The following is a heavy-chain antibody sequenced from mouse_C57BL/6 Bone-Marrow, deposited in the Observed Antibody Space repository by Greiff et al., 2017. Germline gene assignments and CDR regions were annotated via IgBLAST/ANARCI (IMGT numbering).Heavy chain of an antibody. CDR2: IDPSDSYT. Sequence: QVQLQQPGAELVMPGASVKLSCKASGYTFTSYWMHWVKQRPGQGLEWIGEIDPSDSYTNSNQKFKGKSTLTVDKSSSTAYMQLSSLTSEDSAVYYCARTTTVVAGDYWGQGTTLTVSS. CDR1: GYTFTSYW. D-gene: IGHD1-1*01. J-gene: IGHJ2*01. CDR3: ARTTTVVAGDY. V-gene: IGHV1-69*01.